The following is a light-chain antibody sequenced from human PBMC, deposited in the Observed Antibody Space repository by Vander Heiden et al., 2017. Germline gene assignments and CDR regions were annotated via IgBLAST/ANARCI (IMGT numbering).Light chain of an antibody. CDR3: QQYGSSPPYT. CDR2: GAS. Sequence: IVFTHSPPSLSLSPGERATLACRASQSVSSSYLAWYQQKPGQAPRLLIYGASSRATGIPDRFSGSGSGTDFTLTISRREHEDFAVYYCQQYGSSPPYTFGQGTKLEIK. V-gene: IGKV3-20*01. CDR1: QSVSSSY. J-gene: IGKJ2*01.